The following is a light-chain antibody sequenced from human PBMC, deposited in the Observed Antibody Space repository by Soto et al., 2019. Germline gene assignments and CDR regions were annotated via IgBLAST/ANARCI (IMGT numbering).Light chain of an antibody. J-gene: IGKJ5*01. V-gene: IGKV1-33*01. CDR3: QQYGNPPIT. CDR2: TAS. Sequence: DIQMTQSPSALSASIGDRVTITCRASHGISNFFTWYQQKPGKAPPLLIYTASILHRGVPSRFSGSGSGTDFPFTISSLQPEDVATYYCQQYGNPPITFGQGTRLEIK. CDR1: HGISNF.